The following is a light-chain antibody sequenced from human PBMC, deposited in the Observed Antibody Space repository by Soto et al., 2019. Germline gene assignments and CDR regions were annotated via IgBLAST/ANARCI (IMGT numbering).Light chain of an antibody. J-gene: IGKJ4*01. CDR1: QDISSY. Sequence: DIQMNQSPAALSGSARDRVTITCRASQDISSYLAWYQQEPGKAPKLLIYAASTLQSGVPSRFSGGGSGTDFTLTISSLQPEDFATYYCQQLNSYPLTSGGGAKADIK. V-gene: IGKV1-9*01. CDR2: AAS. CDR3: QQLNSYPLT.